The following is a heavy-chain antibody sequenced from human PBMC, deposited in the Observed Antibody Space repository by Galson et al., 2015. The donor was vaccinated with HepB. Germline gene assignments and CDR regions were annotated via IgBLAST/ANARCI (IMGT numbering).Heavy chain of an antibody. CDR2: VSGGGDNA. Sequence: SLRLSCAASGFTFSNYAMSWVRQAPGKGLEWVSAVSGGGDNAYYADSVSGRFTISRDNSKSTLYLQMNSLRADDTAVYYCAKGGGLNSRYNFDYWGQGTMVTVSS. V-gene: IGHV3-23*01. J-gene: IGHJ4*02. CDR3: AKGGGLNSRYNFDY. D-gene: IGHD1-1*01. CDR1: GFTFSNYA.